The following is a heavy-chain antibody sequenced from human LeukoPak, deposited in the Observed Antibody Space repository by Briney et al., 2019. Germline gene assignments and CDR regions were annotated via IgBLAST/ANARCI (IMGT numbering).Heavy chain of an antibody. D-gene: IGHD5-12*01. CDR2: IYYSGST. Sequence: SETLSLTCTVSGGSISSSSYYWGWIRQPPGKGLEWIGSIYYSGSTYYNPSLKSRVTISVDTSKNQFSLKLSSMTAADTAVYYCARRDIVATISYFDYWGQGTLVTVSS. V-gene: IGHV4-39*01. CDR1: GGSISSSSYY. CDR3: ARRDIVATISYFDY. J-gene: IGHJ4*02.